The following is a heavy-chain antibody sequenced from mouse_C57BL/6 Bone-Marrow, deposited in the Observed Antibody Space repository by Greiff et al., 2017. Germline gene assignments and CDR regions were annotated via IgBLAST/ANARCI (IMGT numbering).Heavy chain of an antibody. CDR1: GYTFTNYW. Sequence: QVQLQQSGAELVRPGTSVKMSCKASGYTFTNYWIGWAKQRPGHGLEWIGDIYPGGGYTNYNEKFKGKATLTADKSSSTTYMQFSSLTSEDSAIYYGAREDDYDHVAFADWGQGTLVTVSA. V-gene: IGHV1-63*01. CDR2: IYPGGGYT. CDR3: AREDDYDHVAFAD. D-gene: IGHD2-4*01. J-gene: IGHJ3*01.